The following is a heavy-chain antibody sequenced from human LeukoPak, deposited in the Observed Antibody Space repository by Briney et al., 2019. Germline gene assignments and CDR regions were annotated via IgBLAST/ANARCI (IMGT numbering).Heavy chain of an antibody. CDR3: ARDLGWFDP. CDR2: INHSGST. Sequence: SETLSLTCAVYGGSFSGYYWSWIRQPPGKGLEWIGEINHSGSTNYNPSLKSRVTISVDTSKNQFSLKLSSVTAADTAVYYCARDLGWFDPWGQGTLVTVSS. CDR1: GGSFSGYY. J-gene: IGHJ5*02. D-gene: IGHD7-27*01. V-gene: IGHV4-34*01.